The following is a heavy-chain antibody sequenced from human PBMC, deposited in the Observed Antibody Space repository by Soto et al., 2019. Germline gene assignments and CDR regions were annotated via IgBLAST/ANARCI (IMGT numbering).Heavy chain of an antibody. D-gene: IGHD2-2*01. CDR1: GVTFDDYA. CDR2: ISWNSGSI. J-gene: IGHJ6*02. V-gene: IGHV3-9*01. Sequence: PGGSLRLSCAAPGVTFDDYAMHWVRQAPGKGLEWVSGISWNSGSIGYADSVKGRFTISRDNAKNSLYLQMNSLRAEDTALYYCAKGGARYCSSTSCYPYYYYGMDVWGQGTTVTVSS. CDR3: AKGGARYCSSTSCYPYYYYGMDV.